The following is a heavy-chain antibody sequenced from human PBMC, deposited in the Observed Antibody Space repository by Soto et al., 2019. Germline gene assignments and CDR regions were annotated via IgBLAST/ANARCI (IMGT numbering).Heavy chain of an antibody. J-gene: IGHJ5*02. V-gene: IGHV3-48*01. CDR3: ARHPERIAEIGWFDP. D-gene: IGHD6-13*01. CDR2: ISSSSSTI. CDR1: GFTFSTYS. Sequence: GGSLRLSCAASGFTFSTYSMNWVRQAPGKGLEWVSYISSSSSTIFYTDSVKGRFTVSRDNAKNSLYLQMNSLRAEDTAVYYCARHPERIAEIGWFDPWGQGTLVTVSS.